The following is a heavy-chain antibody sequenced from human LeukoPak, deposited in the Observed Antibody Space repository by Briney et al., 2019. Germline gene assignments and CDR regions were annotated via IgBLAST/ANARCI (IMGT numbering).Heavy chain of an antibody. V-gene: IGHV3-21*01. J-gene: IGHJ4*02. D-gene: IGHD2-21*02. Sequence: PGGSLRLSCTASGFTFSSYSMTWVRQAPGKGLEWVSSISSSSSYIYYADSVKGRFTISRDNAKNSLYLQMNSLRAEDTAVYYCARDAQYCGGDCYYPYWGQGTLVTVSS. CDR1: GFTFSSYS. CDR2: ISSSSSYI. CDR3: ARDAQYCGGDCYYPY.